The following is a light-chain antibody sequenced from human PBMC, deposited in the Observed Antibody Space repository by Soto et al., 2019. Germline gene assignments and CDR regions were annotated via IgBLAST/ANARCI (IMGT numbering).Light chain of an antibody. CDR2: ENN. CDR1: SSNIGNNL. Sequence: QSALTQPPSASAAPGQKVTISCSGSSSNIGNNLVCWYQQLPGTAPKLLIYENNKRPSGIPNRFSGSKSGTSATLGITGLQTGDEADYYCGTWDSSLSEDVFGTGTKVTVL. CDR3: GTWDSSLSEDV. V-gene: IGLV1-51*02. J-gene: IGLJ1*01.